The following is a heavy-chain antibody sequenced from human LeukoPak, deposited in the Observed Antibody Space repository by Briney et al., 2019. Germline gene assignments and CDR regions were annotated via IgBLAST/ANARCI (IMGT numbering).Heavy chain of an antibody. J-gene: IGHJ6*02. D-gene: IGHD3-3*01. V-gene: IGHV3-64*01. CDR3: AREWGKNYDFWSGYYKNYGMDV. CDR2: ISSNGGST. CDR1: GFTFSSYA. Sequence: GRSLRLSCAASGFTFSSYAMHWVRQAPGKGLEYVSAISSNGGSTYYANSVKGRFTISRDNSKNTLYLQMGSLRAEDMAVYYCAREWGKNYDFWSGYYKNYGMDVWGQGTTVTVSS.